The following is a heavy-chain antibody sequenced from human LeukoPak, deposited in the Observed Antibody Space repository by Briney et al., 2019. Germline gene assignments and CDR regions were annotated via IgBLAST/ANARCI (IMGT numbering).Heavy chain of an antibody. CDR3: ARDYKYAFDN. J-gene: IGHJ4*02. CDR1: GFTLSSYE. D-gene: IGHD5-24*01. Sequence: GGSLRLSCAASGFTLSSYEMNWVRQAPGKGLEWVSYTSTSGRTIFYADSVKGRFTISGDKAKNSLYLQMNSLRVEDTAVYYCARDYKYAFDNWGQGTLVTVSS. V-gene: IGHV3-48*03. CDR2: TSTSGRTI.